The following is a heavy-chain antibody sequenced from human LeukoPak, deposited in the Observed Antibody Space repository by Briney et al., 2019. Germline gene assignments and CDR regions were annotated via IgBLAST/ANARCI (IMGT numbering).Heavy chain of an antibody. D-gene: IGHD4-17*01. CDR2: ISNSGTT. CDR3: ARVLRGAVTSNCFDP. Sequence: SETLSLTCTVSGGSINDYYWTWIQQAPGKGLEWLGYISNSGTTDYNPSLKSRVTMSVDTSKNEFSLKVTSVTAADTAMYYCARVLRGAVTSNCFDPWGQGTLVTVSS. CDR1: GGSINDYY. J-gene: IGHJ5*02. V-gene: IGHV4-59*01.